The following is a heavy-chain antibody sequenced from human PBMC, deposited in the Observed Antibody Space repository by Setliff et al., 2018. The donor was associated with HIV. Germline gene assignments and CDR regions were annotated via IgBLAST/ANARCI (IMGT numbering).Heavy chain of an antibody. J-gene: IGHJ4*02. D-gene: IGHD6-6*01. Sequence: EAAVKVSCKTSGGTFSIFSITRVRLAPGQGLEWMGGIITVFGPPTYAEKLQRRLTITADESTTTAYMELSGLKSEDTAVYYCARDPTGGAARFDYWGQGTLVTVSS. CDR2: IITVFGPP. V-gene: IGHV1-69*13. CDR1: GGTFSIFS. CDR3: ARDPTGGAARFDY.